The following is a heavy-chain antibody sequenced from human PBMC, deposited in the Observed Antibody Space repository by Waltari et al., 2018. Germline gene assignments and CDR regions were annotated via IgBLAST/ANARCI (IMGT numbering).Heavy chain of an antibody. D-gene: IGHD3-3*01. V-gene: IGHV1-18*01. CDR1: GYTFTSYG. J-gene: IGHJ4*02. CDR3: ARSIGYGIFGVVFPQSYYFDY. CDR2: ISAYNGNT. Sequence: VSCKASGYTFTSYGISWVRQAPGQGLEWMGWISAYNGNTNYAQKLQGRVTMTTDTSTSTAYMELRSLRSDDTAVYYCARSIGYGIFGVVFPQSYYFDYWGQGTLVTVSS.